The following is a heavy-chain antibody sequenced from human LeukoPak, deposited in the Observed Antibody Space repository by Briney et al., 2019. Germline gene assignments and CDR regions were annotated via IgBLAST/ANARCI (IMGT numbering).Heavy chain of an antibody. CDR3: ASNSVGDDSSDY. V-gene: IGHV1-69*06. Sequence: GASVKVSCKASGGTFSSYAISWVRQAPGQGLEWMGGIIPIFGTANYAQKFQGRVTITADKSTSTAYLELSSLRSEDTAVYYCASNSVGDDSSDYWGEGTLVTVSS. CDR2: IIPIFGTA. D-gene: IGHD3-22*01. CDR1: GGTFSSYA. J-gene: IGHJ4*02.